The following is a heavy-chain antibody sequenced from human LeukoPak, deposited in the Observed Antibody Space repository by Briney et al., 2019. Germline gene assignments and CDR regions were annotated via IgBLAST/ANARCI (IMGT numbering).Heavy chain of an antibody. CDR1: GGSISSSSYY. CDR2: IYYSGST. J-gene: IGHJ5*02. D-gene: IGHD6-19*01. CDR3: ASNIAVAGNWFDP. V-gene: IGHV4-39*07. Sequence: SETLSLTCTVSGGSISSSSYYWGWIRQPPGKGLEWIGSIYYSGSTYCNPSLKSRVTISVDTSKNQFSLKLSSVTAADTAVYYCASNIAVAGNWFDPWGQGTLVTVSS.